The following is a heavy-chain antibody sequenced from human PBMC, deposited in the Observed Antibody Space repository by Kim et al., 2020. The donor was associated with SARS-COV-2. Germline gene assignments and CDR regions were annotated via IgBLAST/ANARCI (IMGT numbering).Heavy chain of an antibody. D-gene: IGHD6-6*01. V-gene: IGHV5-51*01. Sequence: GESLKISCKGSGYNSTTYWIAWVRQMPAEGLEWMGIIYPGDSDTTYSPSFQGRVTISADKSINTAYLQWSSLKASDTAIYYCARLRYSSSAPLDYWGQGTLVTVSS. CDR3: ARLRYSSSAPLDY. CDR2: IYPGDSDT. CDR1: GYNSTTYW. J-gene: IGHJ4*02.